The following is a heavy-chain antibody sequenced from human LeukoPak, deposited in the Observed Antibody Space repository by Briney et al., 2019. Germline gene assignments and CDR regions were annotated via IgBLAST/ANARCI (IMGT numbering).Heavy chain of an antibody. CDR3: SKTIAVADPTDY. Sequence: PGGSLRLSCAASGFTFSRYGMHWVRQAPGKGLEWLAVMSSDGGDIYYADSVKGRFTISGDNSKNTLYLQMNSLRAEDTAVYYCSKTIAVADPTDYWGQGTLVTVSS. CDR1: GFTFSRYG. CDR2: MSSDGGDI. J-gene: IGHJ4*02. D-gene: IGHD6-19*01. V-gene: IGHV3-30*18.